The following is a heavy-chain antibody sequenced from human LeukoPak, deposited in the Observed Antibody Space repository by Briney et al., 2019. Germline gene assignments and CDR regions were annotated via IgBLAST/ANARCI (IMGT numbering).Heavy chain of an antibody. Sequence: GGSLRLSCTASGFTFGDYAMSWFRQAPGKGLEWVGFIRSKAYGGTTEYAASVKGRFTISRDDSKNTAYLQMNSLKTEDTAVYYCTRESIAARPYYYYMDVWGKGTTVTVSS. D-gene: IGHD6-6*01. J-gene: IGHJ6*03. CDR3: TRESIAARPYYYYMDV. CDR2: IRSKAYGGTT. V-gene: IGHV3-49*03. CDR1: GFTFGDYA.